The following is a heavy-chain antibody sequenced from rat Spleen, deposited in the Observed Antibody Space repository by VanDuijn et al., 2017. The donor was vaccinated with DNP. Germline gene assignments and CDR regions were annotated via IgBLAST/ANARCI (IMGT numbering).Heavy chain of an antibody. CDR3: ARRGYDNSWYFDF. Sequence: EVQLVESGGGLVQPGRSLKLSCAASGFTFSDYYMAWVRQAPKKGLEWVASISYEGRSTYYGYSVTGRFTISRDNAKSTLYLQINSLRSEDTATYYCARRGYDNSWYFDFWGPGTMVTVSS. J-gene: IGHJ1*01. V-gene: IGHV5-22*01. CDR1: GFTFSDYY. D-gene: IGHD1-12*01. CDR2: ISYEGRST.